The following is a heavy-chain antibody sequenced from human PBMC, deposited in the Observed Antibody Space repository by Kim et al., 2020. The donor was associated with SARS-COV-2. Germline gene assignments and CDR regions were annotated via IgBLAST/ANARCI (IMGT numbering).Heavy chain of an antibody. V-gene: IGHV1-69*04. CDR2: IIPILGIA. D-gene: IGHD3-22*01. CDR3: ARGENYYDSSGKCLDY. Sequence: SVKVSCKASGGTFSSYAISWVRQAPGQGLEWMGRIIPILGIANYAQKFQGRVTITADKSTSTAYMELSSLRSEDTAVYYCARGENYYDSSGKCLDYWGQGTLVTVSS. J-gene: IGHJ4*02. CDR1: GGTFSSYA.